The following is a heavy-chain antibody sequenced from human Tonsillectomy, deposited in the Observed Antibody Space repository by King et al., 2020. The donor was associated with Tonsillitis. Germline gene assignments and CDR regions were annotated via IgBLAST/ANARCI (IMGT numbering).Heavy chain of an antibody. V-gene: IGHV3-11*01. D-gene: IGHD1-14*01. CDR1: GFTFSDYN. CDR3: ARDRIPDNVYPPYLYY. CDR2: ISHWGGTI. J-gene: IGHJ4*02. Sequence: VQLVESGGGSVKPGGSLRLSCVASGFTFSDYNMIWIRQAPGKGLECISYISHWGGTIYYADSVKGRFTISRDNAKNSLYLQMNSLRAEDTAVFYCARDRIPDNVYPPYLYYWGQGPLVTVSS.